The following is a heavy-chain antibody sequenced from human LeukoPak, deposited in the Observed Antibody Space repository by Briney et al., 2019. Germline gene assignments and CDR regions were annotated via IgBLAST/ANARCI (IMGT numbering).Heavy chain of an antibody. D-gene: IGHD6-13*01. V-gene: IGHV3-48*02. CDR1: GFTFSTYV. J-gene: IGHJ4*02. CDR2: IGSASTTI. Sequence: GGSLRLSCAASGFTFSTYVMSWVRQAPGKGLEWVSYIGSASTTIYHADSVKGRFTIPRDNAKNSLYLQMNSLRDEDTALYYCARGRAAAGPLHYFDSWGQGTLVTVSS. CDR3: ARGRAAAGPLHYFDS.